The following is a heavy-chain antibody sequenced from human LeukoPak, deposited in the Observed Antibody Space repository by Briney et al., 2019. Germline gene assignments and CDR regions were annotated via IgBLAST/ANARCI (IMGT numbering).Heavy chain of an antibody. Sequence: GESLQISCKGSGYSFTSYWIGWVRQMPGKGLEWMGIIYPGDSDTRYSPSFQGQVTISADKSISTAYLQWSSLKASDTAMYYCARLSITGTHTRMNWFDPWGQGTLVTVSS. CDR3: ARLSITGTHTRMNWFDP. J-gene: IGHJ5*02. D-gene: IGHD1-7*01. V-gene: IGHV5-51*01. CDR2: IYPGDSDT. CDR1: GYSFTSYW.